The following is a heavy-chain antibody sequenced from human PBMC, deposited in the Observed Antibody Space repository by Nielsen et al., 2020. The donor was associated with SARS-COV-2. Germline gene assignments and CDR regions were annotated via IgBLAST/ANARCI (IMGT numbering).Heavy chain of an antibody. D-gene: IGHD5-12*01. CDR2: IYKAGNT. CDR3: AKAWATEAFDL. CDR1: GFTFSSYE. Sequence: GGSLRLSCAASGFTFSSYEMNWVRQAPGKGLEWVAVIYKAGNTAYADSVKGRFTISRDSSRNTLFLEMNNLRGEDTAVYYCAKAWATEAFDLWGHGTLVTVSS. J-gene: IGHJ3*01. V-gene: IGHV3-53*01.